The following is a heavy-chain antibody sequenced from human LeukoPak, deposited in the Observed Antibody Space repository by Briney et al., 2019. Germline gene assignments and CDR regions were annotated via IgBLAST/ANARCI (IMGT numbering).Heavy chain of an antibody. CDR3: ARVLDSSGGY. D-gene: IGHD3-22*01. Sequence: GGSLRLSCAASGFTFSDYYMGWIRQAQGKGLESVSYISSSGSTMYYADFVKGRFTISRDNAKNSLYLQMSSLRAEDTAVYYCARVLDSSGGYWGQGTLVTVSS. CDR1: GFTFSDYY. CDR2: ISSSGSTM. V-gene: IGHV3-11*01. J-gene: IGHJ4*02.